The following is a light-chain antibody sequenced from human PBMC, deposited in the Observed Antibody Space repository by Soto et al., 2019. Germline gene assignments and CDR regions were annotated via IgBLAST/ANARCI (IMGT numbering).Light chain of an antibody. V-gene: IGLV1-51*01. CDR1: SSNIGNNY. CDR2: AND. J-gene: IGLJ2*01. CDR3: ETWDSRLSAVV. Sequence: QSVLTQPPSVSAAPGQKVTISCSGSSSNIGNNYISWYQQLPQTAPKLLIYANDKRPSGIPDRFSGSKSGTSATLGITGLQTGDEADYYCETWDSRLSAVVFGGGTKVTVL.